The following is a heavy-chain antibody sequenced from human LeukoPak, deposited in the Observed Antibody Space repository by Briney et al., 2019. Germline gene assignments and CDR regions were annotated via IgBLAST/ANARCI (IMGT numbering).Heavy chain of an antibody. J-gene: IGHJ4*02. D-gene: IGHD4-17*01. V-gene: IGHV3-53*01. CDR1: GFTVSSNY. CDR3: ARDSYGDANFDS. CDR2: IYADGNT. Sequence: GGSLRLSCAASGFTVSSNYMSWVRQAPGKGLEWVSLIYADGNTYYADSVKGRFTISRDNSKNTLYLQMNSLRAEDTAVYYCARDSYGDANFDSWGQGTLVTVSS.